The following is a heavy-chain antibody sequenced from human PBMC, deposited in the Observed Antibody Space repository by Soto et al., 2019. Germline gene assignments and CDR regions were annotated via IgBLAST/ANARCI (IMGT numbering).Heavy chain of an antibody. CDR1: GGTFSSYA. CDR3: ARDPPPVRIVEATNPLYYGMDV. V-gene: IGHV1-69*01. Sequence: QVQLVQSGAEVKKPGSSVKVSCKASGGTFSSYAISWVRQAPGQGLEWMGGIIPIFGTANYAQKFQGRVTITADESTSTAYMELSSLRSEDTAVYYCARDPPPVRIVEATNPLYYGMDVWGQGTTVTVSS. J-gene: IGHJ6*02. CDR2: IIPIFGTA. D-gene: IGHD1-26*01.